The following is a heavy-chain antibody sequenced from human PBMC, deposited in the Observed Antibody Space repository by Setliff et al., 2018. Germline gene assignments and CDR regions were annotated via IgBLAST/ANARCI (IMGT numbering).Heavy chain of an antibody. CDR2: IDWDDER. CDR1: GFSLNTYGIC. V-gene: IGHV2-70*17. Sequence: SGPTLVNPTQTLTLTCTFSGFSLNTYGICLTWIRQPPGKALEWLARIDWDDERFYSTSLKTRLIISKDISKNQVVLRMTNMDPVDTATYYCALMTYSGNVAFAIWGQGKKVTVAS. CDR3: ALMTYSGNVAFAI. J-gene: IGHJ3*02. D-gene: IGHD2-21*01.